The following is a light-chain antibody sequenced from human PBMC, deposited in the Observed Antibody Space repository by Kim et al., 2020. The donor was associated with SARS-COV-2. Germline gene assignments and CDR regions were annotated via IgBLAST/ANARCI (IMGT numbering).Light chain of an antibody. V-gene: IGKV3-11*01. CDR1: RSIGNY. CDR3: QQRGNWPWT. CDR2: DAS. J-gene: IGKJ1*01. Sequence: EVVLTQSPATLSLSPGERATLSCRASRSIGNYLAWYQQKPGQPPRLLIYDASDRATGIPVRVSGSGSGTDFTLTISSLEPEDCAVYYCQQRGNWPWTFGQGTKVYIK.